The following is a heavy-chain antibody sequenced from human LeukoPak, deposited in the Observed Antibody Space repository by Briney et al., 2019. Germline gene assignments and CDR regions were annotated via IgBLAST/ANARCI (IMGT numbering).Heavy chain of an antibody. D-gene: IGHD2-2*01. V-gene: IGHV1-3*01. CDR1: RYTFTNHA. J-gene: IGHJ4*02. Sequence: ASVKVSCKASRYTFTNHAIHWVRQAPGQRLEWMGWINAGNGYTEYPQNFRDRVTITRDTSANTVYMELSSLRSEDTAVYFCARAECASCYLVDFWGQGTLITVSS. CDR3: ARAECASCYLVDF. CDR2: INAGNGYT.